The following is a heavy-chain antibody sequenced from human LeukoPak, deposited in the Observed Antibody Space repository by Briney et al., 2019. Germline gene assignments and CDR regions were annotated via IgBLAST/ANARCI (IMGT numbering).Heavy chain of an antibody. CDR2: IKQDGSEK. Sequence: PGGSLRLSCAASGFTFSSHCMNWARQAPGKGLEWVANIKQDGSEKYYVDSVKGRFTISRDNSKNTLYLQMNSLRAEDTAVYYCAGGENILGYFDLWGRGTLVTVSS. CDR3: AGGENILGYFDL. V-gene: IGHV3-7*04. J-gene: IGHJ2*01. CDR1: GFTFSSHC. D-gene: IGHD2-21*01.